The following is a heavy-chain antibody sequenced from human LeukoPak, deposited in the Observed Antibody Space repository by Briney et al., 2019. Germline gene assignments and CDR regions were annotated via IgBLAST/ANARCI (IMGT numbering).Heavy chain of an antibody. CDR2: ISYGGNNK. D-gene: IGHD3-9*01. CDR1: GFTFSSYA. Sequence: PGGSLRLSCAASGFTFSSYAMHWVRQAPGKGLEWVAVISYGGNNKYYADSVRGRFTISRDNSKNTLYLQMNSLRAEDTAVYYCARDADYDILTGQGLNWFDPWGQGTLVTVSS. CDR3: ARDADYDILTGQGLNWFDP. J-gene: IGHJ5*02. V-gene: IGHV3-30*04.